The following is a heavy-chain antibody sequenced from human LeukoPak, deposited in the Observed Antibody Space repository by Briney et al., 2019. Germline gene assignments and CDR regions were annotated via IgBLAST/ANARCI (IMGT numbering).Heavy chain of an antibody. CDR3: ARGGSYYDPGGAFDI. V-gene: IGHV4-59*12. CDR2: IYYSGST. D-gene: IGHD3-22*01. J-gene: IGHJ3*02. CDR1: GGSISGYY. Sequence: SETLSLTCTVSGGSISGYYWSWIRQPPGKGLEWIGYIYYSGSTYYNPSLKSRVTISVDTSKNQFSLKLSSVTAADTAVYYCARGGSYYDPGGAFDIWGQGTMVTVSS.